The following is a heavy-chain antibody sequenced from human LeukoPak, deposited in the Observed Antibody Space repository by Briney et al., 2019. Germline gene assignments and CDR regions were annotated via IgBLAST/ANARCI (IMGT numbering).Heavy chain of an antibody. Sequence: PGGSLRLSCAASGFTFSSYAMSWVRQAPGKGLEWVLAISGSGGSTYYADSVKGRFTISRDNSKNTLYLQMNSLRAEDTAVYFCARGSNSGYSIDYWGQGTLVTVSS. CDR2: ISGSGGST. CDR1: GFTFSSYA. D-gene: IGHD3-22*01. V-gene: IGHV3-23*01. J-gene: IGHJ4*02. CDR3: ARGSNSGYSIDY.